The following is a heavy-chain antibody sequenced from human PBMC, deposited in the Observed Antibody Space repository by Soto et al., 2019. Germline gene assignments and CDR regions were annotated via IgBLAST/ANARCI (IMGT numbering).Heavy chain of an antibody. CDR3: ARLKESYGWLVDY. J-gene: IGHJ4*02. D-gene: IGHD5-18*01. V-gene: IGHV5-51*01. CDR2: IYPGDSDT. CDR1: GYSFTSYW. Sequence: GESLKISCKGSGYSFTSYWIGWVRQMPGKGLEWMGIIYPGDSDTRYSPSFQGQVTISAGKSISTAYLQWSSLKASDTAMYYWARLKESYGWLVDYWGQGTLVTVAS.